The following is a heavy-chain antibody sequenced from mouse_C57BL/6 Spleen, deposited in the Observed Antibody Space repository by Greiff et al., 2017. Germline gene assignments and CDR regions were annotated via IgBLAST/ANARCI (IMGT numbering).Heavy chain of an antibody. J-gene: IGHJ3*01. CDR3: ARDYGSSYGFGY. D-gene: IGHD1-1*01. CDR1: GYTFTSYW. Sequence: VQLQQSGAELVKPGASVKLSCKASGYTFTSYWMHWVKQRPGQGLEWIGYINPSSGYTKYNQKFKDKATLTADKSSSTAYMQLSSLADEDSAVFYCARDYGSSYGFGYWGQGTLVTVSA. V-gene: IGHV1-7*01. CDR2: INPSSGYT.